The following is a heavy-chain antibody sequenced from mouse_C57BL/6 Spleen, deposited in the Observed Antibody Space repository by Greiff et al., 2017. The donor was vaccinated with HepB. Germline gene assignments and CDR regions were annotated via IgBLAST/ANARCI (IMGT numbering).Heavy chain of an antibody. CDR2: INPSNGGT. CDR1: GYTFTSYW. J-gene: IGHJ4*01. V-gene: IGHV1-53*01. CDR3: AREGNYEGDAMDY. Sequence: QVQLQQSGTELVKPGASVKLSCKASGYTFTSYWMHWVKQRPGQGLEWIGNINPSNGGTNYNEKFKSKATLTVDKSSSTAYMQLSSLTSEDSAVYYCAREGNYEGDAMDYWGQGTSVTVSS. D-gene: IGHD2-1*01.